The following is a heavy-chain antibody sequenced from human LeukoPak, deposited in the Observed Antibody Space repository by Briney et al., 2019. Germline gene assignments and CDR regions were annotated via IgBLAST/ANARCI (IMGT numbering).Heavy chain of an antibody. CDR3: ATYYPAAKYYDSSRFGAFDI. CDR1: GYTLTELS. CDR2: LDPEYGET. V-gene: IGHV1-24*01. Sequence: ASVKVSCKVSGYTLTELSMHWVRQAAGKGLEWMGSLDPEYGETIDAQKFQGRVTMTEDTSTHTAYMQLSSLRSEDTAVYYCATYYPAAKYYDSSRFGAFDIWGQGTMVTVSP. J-gene: IGHJ3*02. D-gene: IGHD3-22*01.